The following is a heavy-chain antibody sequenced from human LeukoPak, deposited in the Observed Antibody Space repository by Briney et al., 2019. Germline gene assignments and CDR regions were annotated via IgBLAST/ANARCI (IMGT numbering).Heavy chain of an antibody. CDR2: ISCSGSTI. CDR3: ARARFLEWLLFTH. J-gene: IGHJ4*02. CDR1: GFTFSSYE. D-gene: IGHD3-3*01. V-gene: IGHV3-48*03. Sequence: GGSLRLSCAASGFTFSSYEMNWVRQAPGKGLEWVSYISCSGSTIYYADSVKGRFTISRDNARNSLYLQMNSLRAEDTAVYYCARARFLEWLLFTHWGQGTLVTVSS.